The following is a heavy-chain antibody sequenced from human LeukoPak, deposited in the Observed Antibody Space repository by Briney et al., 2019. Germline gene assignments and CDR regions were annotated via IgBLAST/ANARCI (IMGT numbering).Heavy chain of an antibody. CDR2: ISWNSGTI. CDR1: GFIFNNYA. CDR3: AKDNRRHYTSGPNPDSLH. J-gene: IGHJ4*02. Sequence: GRSLRLSCAGSGFIFNNYAMHWVRQPPGKGLEWVSGISWNSGTIDYADSVRGRFTISRDNAKNSLYLQMDGLRVEDTAFYYCAKDNRRHYTSGPNPDSLHWGQGALVTVSS. V-gene: IGHV3-9*01. D-gene: IGHD6-19*01.